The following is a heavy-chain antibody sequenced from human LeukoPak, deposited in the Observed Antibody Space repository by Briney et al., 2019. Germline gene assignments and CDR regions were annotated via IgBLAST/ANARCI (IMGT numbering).Heavy chain of an antibody. CDR2: ICYSGST. V-gene: IGHV4-39*07. CDR3: ARGRSSPRY. D-gene: IGHD6-13*01. Sequence: SETLSLTCTVSGGSISSSSYDWGWIRQPPGKGLEWIGSICYSGSTFYNPSLKSRGTLLVDTPKNQFSLRVSSVTAADTAVYYCARGRSSPRYWGQGTLVTVSS. CDR1: GGSISSSSYD. J-gene: IGHJ4*02.